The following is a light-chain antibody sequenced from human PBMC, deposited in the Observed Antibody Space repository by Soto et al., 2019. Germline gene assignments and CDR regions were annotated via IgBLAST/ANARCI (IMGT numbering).Light chain of an antibody. CDR2: EVS. CDR3: VSYTSRSTLV. Sequence: QSALPQPASVSGSPGHSITISCTGTSSDVGGYNYVSWYQQHLGKAPKLMIYEVSNRPSWVSNRFSGSKSGNTASLTISGLRAEYADDYYCVSYTSRSTLVVGGGTKLTVL. V-gene: IGLV2-14*01. J-gene: IGLJ3*02. CDR1: SSDVGGYNY.